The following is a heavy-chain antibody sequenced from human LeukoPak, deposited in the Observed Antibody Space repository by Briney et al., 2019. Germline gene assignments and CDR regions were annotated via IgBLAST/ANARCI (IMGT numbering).Heavy chain of an antibody. D-gene: IGHD5-18*01. Sequence: PGGSLRLSCAASGFTFSSYSMNWVRQAPGKGLEWVSSISSSSSYIYYADSVKGRFTISRDNSKNTLYLQMNSLRAEDTAVYYCARTYSYGYYFDYWGQGTLVTVSS. J-gene: IGHJ4*02. CDR1: GFTFSSYS. V-gene: IGHV3-21*01. CDR3: ARTYSYGYYFDY. CDR2: ISSSSSYI.